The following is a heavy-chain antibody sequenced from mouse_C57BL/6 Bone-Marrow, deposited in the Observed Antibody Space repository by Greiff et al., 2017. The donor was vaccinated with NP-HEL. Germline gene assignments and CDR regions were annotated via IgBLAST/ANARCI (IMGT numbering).Heavy chain of an antibody. CDR3: ASQFPYYYGSSRGY. CDR1: EYEFPSPD. CDR2: INSDGGST. V-gene: IGHV5-2*01. Sequence: EVKLVESGGGLVQPGESLKLSCESNEYEFPSPDMSWVRKTPEKRLELVAAINSDGGSTYYPDTMERRFLISRDNTKKTLYLQMSSLRSEDTALYYCASQFPYYYGSSRGYWGQGTTLTVSS. J-gene: IGHJ2*01. D-gene: IGHD1-1*01.